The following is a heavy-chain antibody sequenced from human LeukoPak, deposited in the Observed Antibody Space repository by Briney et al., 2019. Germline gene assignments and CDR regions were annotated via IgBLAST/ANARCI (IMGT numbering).Heavy chain of an antibody. J-gene: IGHJ6*03. D-gene: IGHD2-15*01. CDR3: AREVGYCSGGSCYSSYYYMDV. Sequence: SETLSLTCTVSGGSISSYYWSWIRQPAGKGLEWIGRIYTSGSTNYNPSLKSRVTMSVDTSENQFSLKLSSVTAADTAVYYCAREVGYCSGGSCYSSYYYMDVWGKGTTVTVSS. CDR1: GGSISSYY. V-gene: IGHV4-4*07. CDR2: IYTSGST.